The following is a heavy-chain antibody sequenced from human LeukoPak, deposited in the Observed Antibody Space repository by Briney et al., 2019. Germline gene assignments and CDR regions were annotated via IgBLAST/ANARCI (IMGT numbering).Heavy chain of an antibody. CDR2: IHTSGST. V-gene: IGHV4-4*07. CDR3: ASVALGAFDS. J-gene: IGHJ3*01. CDR1: GASISSYY. Sequence: SETLSLTCRVYGASISSYYWSWIRQPAGKGLEWIGRIHTSGSTNYNPSLKSRVTISVDMTQNQFSLKLSSVTAADSAVYYCASVALGAFDSWGQGTMVTVSS. D-gene: IGHD3-10*01.